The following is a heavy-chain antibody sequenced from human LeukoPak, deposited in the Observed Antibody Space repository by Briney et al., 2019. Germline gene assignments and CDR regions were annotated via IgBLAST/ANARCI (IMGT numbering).Heavy chain of an antibody. CDR3: ARDRGSSSRPYYYYYGMDV. V-gene: IGHV4-59*01. J-gene: IGHJ6*02. Sequence: SETLSLTCTVSGGSISSYYWSWIRQPPGKGLEWIGYIYYSGSTNYNPSLKSRVTISVGTSKNQFSLKLSSVTAADTAVYYCARDRGSSSRPYYYYYGMDVWGQGTTVTVSS. CDR1: GGSISSYY. CDR2: IYYSGST. D-gene: IGHD6-6*01.